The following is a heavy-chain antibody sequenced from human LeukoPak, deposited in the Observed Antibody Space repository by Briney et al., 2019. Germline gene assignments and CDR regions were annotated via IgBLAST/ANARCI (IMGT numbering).Heavy chain of an antibody. CDR1: GGSISSGDYY. V-gene: IGHV4-30-4*01. CDR3: ARGRGFWSGYVDY. CDR2: IYYSGST. Sequence: SQTLPLTCTVSGGSISSGDYYCSWIRQPPGKGLEWIGYIYYSGSTYYNPSLKSQVTISVDTSKNQFSLKLSSVTAADTAVYYCARGRGFWSGYVDYWGQGTLVTVSS. D-gene: IGHD3-3*01. J-gene: IGHJ4*02.